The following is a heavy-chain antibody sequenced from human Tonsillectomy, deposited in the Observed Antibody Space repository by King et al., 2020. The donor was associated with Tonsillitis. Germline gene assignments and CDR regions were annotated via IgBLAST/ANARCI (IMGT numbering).Heavy chain of an antibody. D-gene: IGHD6-13*01. V-gene: IGHV4-59*01. J-gene: IGHJ6*02. CDR2: FYYSGST. Sequence: QLQESGPGLVKPSETLSLTCTVSGGSISSYYWSWIRQPPGKGLEWIGYFYYSGSTNYNPSLKSRVTISVDTSKNQFSLKLSSLTAADTAVYYCARGSRNWHSGHYYGMYVWRQGTTVTVSS. CDR3: ARGSRNWHSGHYYGMYV. CDR1: GGSISSYY.